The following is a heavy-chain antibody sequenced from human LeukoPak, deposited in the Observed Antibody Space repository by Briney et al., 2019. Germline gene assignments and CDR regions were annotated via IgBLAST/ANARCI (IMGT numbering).Heavy chain of an antibody. D-gene: IGHD3-10*01. CDR2: IYPGDSDT. CDR3: ARVRTLYQWFDP. J-gene: IGHJ5*02. CDR1: GYTFAKYW. V-gene: IGHV5-51*01. Sequence: GESLKISCQASGYTFAKYWIGWVRQMPGKGLEWMGIIYPGDSDTRYSPCFQGPVTIAAHKSISTGYLQWSSLKASDTAMYYCARVRTLYQWFDPWGQGTLVTVSS.